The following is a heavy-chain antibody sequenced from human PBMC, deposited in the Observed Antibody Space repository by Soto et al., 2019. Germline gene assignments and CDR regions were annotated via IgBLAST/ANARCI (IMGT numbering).Heavy chain of an antibody. Sequence: SETLSLTCTVSGGSISSGYWSWIRQPPGKGLEWIGYIYYSGSINYNPSLKSRVTISVDTSKNQFSLKLSSVTAADTAVYYCARAWGYYFDYWGQGTLVTVSS. CDR1: GGSISSGY. V-gene: IGHV4-59*01. CDR2: IYYSGSI. CDR3: ARAWGYYFDY. J-gene: IGHJ4*02. D-gene: IGHD3-16*01.